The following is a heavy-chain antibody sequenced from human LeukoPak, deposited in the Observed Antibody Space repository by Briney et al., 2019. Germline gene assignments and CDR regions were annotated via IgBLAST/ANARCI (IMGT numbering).Heavy chain of an antibody. CDR3: ARDDFSSTSCGPYYDFWSGYGDY. J-gene: IGHJ4*02. Sequence: GASVKVSCKASGYTFTSYGISWVRQAPGQGLEWMGWISAYNGNTNYAQKLQGRVTMTTDTSTSTAYMELRSLRSDDTAVYYCARDDFSSTSCGPYYDFWSGYGDYWGQGTLVTVSS. CDR2: ISAYNGNT. D-gene: IGHD3-3*01. CDR1: GYTFTSYG. V-gene: IGHV1-18*01.